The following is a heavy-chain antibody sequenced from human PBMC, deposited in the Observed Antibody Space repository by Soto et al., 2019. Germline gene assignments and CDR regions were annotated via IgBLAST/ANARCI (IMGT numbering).Heavy chain of an antibody. V-gene: IGHV3-23*01. Sequence: GGSLRLSCAASGFTFSSYAMSWVRQAPGKGLEWVSAISGSGGSTYYADSVKGRFTISRDNSKNTLYLQMNSLRAEDTAVYYFAKDWGAGGEGDAFDIWGQGTMVTVSS. J-gene: IGHJ3*02. CDR2: ISGSGGST. CDR3: AKDWGAGGEGDAFDI. CDR1: GFTFSSYA. D-gene: IGHD2-8*02.